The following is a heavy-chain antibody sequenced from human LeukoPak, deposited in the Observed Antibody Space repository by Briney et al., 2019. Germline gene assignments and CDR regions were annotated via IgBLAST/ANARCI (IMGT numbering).Heavy chain of an antibody. V-gene: IGHV4-59*08. Sequence: SETLSLTCTVSGASISTYNWNWIRQPPGKGLEWLGCLFSSGSTNYNPSLKSRVTISVDTSKNQFSLKLSSVTAADTAVYYCARRAVVGSPARADNWFDPWGQGALVTVSS. D-gene: IGHD2-2*01. J-gene: IGHJ5*02. CDR3: ARRAVVGSPARADNWFDP. CDR2: LFSSGST. CDR1: GASISTYN.